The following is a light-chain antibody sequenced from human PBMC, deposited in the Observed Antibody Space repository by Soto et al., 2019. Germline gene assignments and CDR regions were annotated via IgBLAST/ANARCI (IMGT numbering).Light chain of an antibody. CDR2: YAS. V-gene: IGKV3-15*01. Sequence: EVVMTQSPATLSVSPGERVTLSCRASQTVQSNLAWYQQRPGQAPSLLISYASTRATGIPARFSGSGSGTEFTLTISSLPSEDSGVYYCQHYSNWPPTFGPGTKVEIK. CDR3: QHYSNWPPT. CDR1: QTVQSN. J-gene: IGKJ3*01.